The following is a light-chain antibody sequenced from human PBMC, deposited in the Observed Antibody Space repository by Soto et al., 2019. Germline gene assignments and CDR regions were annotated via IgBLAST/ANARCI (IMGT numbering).Light chain of an antibody. V-gene: IGKV3-15*01. CDR2: DAS. CDR3: QHFNNWPHMPA. CDR1: QAVGSN. J-gene: IGKJ4*01. Sequence: IVLTQSPATLSVSPGERATLSCRASQAVGSNLAWYQQRPGQAPRLLIYDASTRATGIPHRFSGGGSGRDFALPISSLQSDDFAVSYCQHFNNWPHMPAFGGGTKLAIK.